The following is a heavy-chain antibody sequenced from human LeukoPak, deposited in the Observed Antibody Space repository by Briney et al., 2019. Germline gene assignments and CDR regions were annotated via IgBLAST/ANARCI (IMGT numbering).Heavy chain of an antibody. J-gene: IGHJ4*02. CDR3: AKGSMGATFPLDY. CDR1: GFTFGSYG. Sequence: GGSLRLSCAASGFTFGSYGMHWVRQAPGKGLEWVAVIWYDGSNKYYAGSVKGRFTISRDNSKNTLYLQMNSLRAEDTAVYYCAKGSMGATFPLDYWGQGTLVTVSS. CDR2: IWYDGSNK. V-gene: IGHV3-33*06. D-gene: IGHD1-26*01.